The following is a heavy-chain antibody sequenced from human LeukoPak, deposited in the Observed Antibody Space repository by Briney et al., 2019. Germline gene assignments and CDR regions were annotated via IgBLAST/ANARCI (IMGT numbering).Heavy chain of an antibody. V-gene: IGHV4-59*01. D-gene: IGHD3-22*01. CDR1: GGSISSYY. CDR3: AREVWNYYDSSGPNPFDAFDI. J-gene: IGHJ3*02. Sequence: PSETLSPTCTVSGGSISSYYWSWIRQPPGKGLEWIGYIYYSGSTNYNPSLKSRVTISVDTSKNQFSLKLSSVTAADTAVYYCAREVWNYYDSSGPNPFDAFDIWGQGTMVTVSS. CDR2: IYYSGST.